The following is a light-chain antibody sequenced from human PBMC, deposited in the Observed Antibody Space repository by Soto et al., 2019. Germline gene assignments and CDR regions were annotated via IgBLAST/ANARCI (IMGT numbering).Light chain of an antibody. Sequence: EIVLTQSPGTLSLSPGERATLSCRDSQSVSSSYLAWYQQQPGQAPRLLIYGASSRATGIPDRFSGSGSGTDFTLTISRLEPEDLVVYYCQQYGSSIFTFGPGTEVDIK. J-gene: IGKJ3*01. CDR2: GAS. CDR1: QSVSSSY. CDR3: QQYGSSIFT. V-gene: IGKV3-20*01.